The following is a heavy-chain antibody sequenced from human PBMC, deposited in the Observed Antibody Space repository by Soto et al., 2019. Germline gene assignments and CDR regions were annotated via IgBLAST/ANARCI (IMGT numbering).Heavy chain of an antibody. CDR1: GGTFSSYA. D-gene: IGHD4-17*01. CDR2: IIPIFGTA. J-gene: IGHJ4*02. CDR3: ATGPYGDYVDEYYFDY. V-gene: IGHV1-69*13. Sequence: SVKVSCKASGGTFSSYAISWVRQAPGQGLEWMGGIIPIFGTANYAQKFQGRVTITADESTSTAYMELSSLRSEDTAVYYCATGPYGDYVDEYYFDYWGQGTLVTVSS.